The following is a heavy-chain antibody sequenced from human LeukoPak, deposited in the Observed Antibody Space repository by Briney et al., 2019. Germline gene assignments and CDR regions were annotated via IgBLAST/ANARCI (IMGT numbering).Heavy chain of an antibody. CDR1: GYTFTSYG. J-gene: IGHJ4*02. D-gene: IGHD2-2*01. V-gene: IGHV1-18*01. Sequence: ASVKVSCKASGYTFTSYGISWVRQAPGQGLEWMGWISAYNGNTNYAQKLQGRVTMTTDTSTSTAYMELRSLRSDDTAVYYCAKDGGVGYCSSTSCYVLDYWGQGTLVTVSS. CDR2: ISAYNGNT. CDR3: AKDGGVGYCSSTSCYVLDY.